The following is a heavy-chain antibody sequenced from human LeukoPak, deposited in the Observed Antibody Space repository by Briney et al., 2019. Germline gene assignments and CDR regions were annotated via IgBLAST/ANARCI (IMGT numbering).Heavy chain of an antibody. J-gene: IGHJ1*01. D-gene: IGHD3-22*01. Sequence: ASVKVSCKASGYTFTGYYMHWVRQAPGQGLEWTGRINPNSGGTNYAQKFQGRVTMTRDTSISTAYMELSRLRSDDTAVYYCAGRYYYDSSGYMYFQHWGQGTLVTVSS. CDR3: AGRYYYDSSGYMYFQH. CDR2: INPNSGGT. V-gene: IGHV1-2*06. CDR1: GYTFTGYY.